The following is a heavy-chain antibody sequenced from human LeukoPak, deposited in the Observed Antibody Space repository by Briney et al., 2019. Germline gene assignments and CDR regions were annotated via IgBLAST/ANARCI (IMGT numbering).Heavy chain of an antibody. J-gene: IGHJ6*02. D-gene: IGHD3-16*01. CDR3: ARGDDYVWGNLYGMDV. CDR2: IYSGGST. CDR1: GFTFSSYA. V-gene: IGHV3-53*01. Sequence: PGGSLRLSCAASGFTFSSYAMSWVRQAPGKGLEWVSVIYSGGSTYYADSVKGRFTISRDNSKNTLYLQMNSLRAEDTAVYYCARGDDYVWGNLYGMDVWGQGTTVTVSS.